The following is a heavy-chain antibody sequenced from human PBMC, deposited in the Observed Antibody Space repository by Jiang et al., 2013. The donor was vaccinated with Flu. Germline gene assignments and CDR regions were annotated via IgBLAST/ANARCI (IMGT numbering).Heavy chain of an antibody. V-gene: IGHV3-13*05. CDR3: KEFDP. Sequence: QLLESGGNLVQPGGSQRLSCVGSGFIFTKNVMWCDRHPIGETLEWVSPIAAAGDPWHPASVRGRFTISREDAKISLFLPLNGDTALFTKTPADKEFDPWGQGTLVTVSS. D-gene: IGHD2-8*01. J-gene: IGHJ5*02. CDR2: IAAAGDP. CDR1: GFIFTKNV.